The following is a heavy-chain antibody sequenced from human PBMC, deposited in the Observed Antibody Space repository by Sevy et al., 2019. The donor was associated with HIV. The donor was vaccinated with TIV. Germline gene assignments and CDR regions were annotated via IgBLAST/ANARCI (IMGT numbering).Heavy chain of an antibody. CDR3: ARERTYLFDY. V-gene: IGHV3-33*01. CDR2: IWFDGSNI. CDR1: GFTFGSYG. J-gene: IGHJ4*02. Sequence: GESLKISCVASGFTFGSYGMLWVRQSPGKGLEWVADIWFDGSNIHYADSVRGRFTISRDNSKNTLSLQMSSLRAEDTAVCYCARERTYLFDYCGQGTLVTVSS.